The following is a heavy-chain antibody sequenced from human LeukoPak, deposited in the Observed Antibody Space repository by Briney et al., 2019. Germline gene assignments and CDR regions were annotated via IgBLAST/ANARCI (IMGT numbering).Heavy chain of an antibody. V-gene: IGHV3-72*01. CDR3: TRPSYYDSRGYSTNGFDI. CDR2: NRDKPKSYTT. J-gene: IGHJ3*02. CDR1: GFTVSDHY. D-gene: IGHD3-22*01. Sequence: GGSLRLSCVASGFTVSDHYIDWVRQAPGKGLEWVGGNRDKPKSYTTDYAASVRGRFTISRDDSKNSLYLQMYSLKTEDTAVYFCTRPSYYDSRGYSTNGFDIWGQGTMVTVSS.